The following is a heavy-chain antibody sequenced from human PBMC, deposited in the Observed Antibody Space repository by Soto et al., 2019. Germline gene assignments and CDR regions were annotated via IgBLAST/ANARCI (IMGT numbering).Heavy chain of an antibody. CDR3: TNTDRTSSPDDGFHI. J-gene: IGHJ3*02. Sequence: SGPTLVNPTQTLTLTCTFSGFSLSTNAVAVGWIRQPPGKALEWLALIFWDDDKRYNPSLKDRVTLTKDTSKNQVVLTMTNVDPVDTATYYCTNTDRTSSPDDGFHIWGQGTMVTVS. V-gene: IGHV2-5*02. CDR2: IFWDDDK. D-gene: IGHD6-6*01. CDR1: GFSLSTNAVA.